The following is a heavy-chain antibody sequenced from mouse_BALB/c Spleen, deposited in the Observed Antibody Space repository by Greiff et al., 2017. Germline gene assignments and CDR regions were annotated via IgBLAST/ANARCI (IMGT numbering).Heavy chain of an antibody. CDR3: AREDLYAMDY. J-gene: IGHJ4*01. V-gene: IGHV5-9-4*01. CDR2: ISSGGSYT. Sequence: EVMLVESGGGLVKPGGSLKLSCAASGFTFSSYAMSWVRQSPEKRLEWVAEISSGGSYTYYPDTVTGRFTISRDNAKNTLYLEMSSLRSEDTAMYYCAREDLYAMDYWGQGTSVTVSS. CDR1: GFTFSSYA.